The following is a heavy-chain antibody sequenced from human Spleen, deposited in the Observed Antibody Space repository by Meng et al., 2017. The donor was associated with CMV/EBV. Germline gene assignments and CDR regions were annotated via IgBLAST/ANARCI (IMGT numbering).Heavy chain of an antibody. D-gene: IGHD3-3*01. Sequence: LSSYWMHWVRQAPGKGLVGVSRINSDGSSTSYADSVKGRFTISRDNAKNTLYLQMNSLRAEDTAVYYCARDGSLTYYDFWSGSSYFDYWGQGTLVTVSS. CDR1: LSSYW. CDR3: ARDGSLTYYDFWSGSSYFDY. V-gene: IGHV3-74*01. CDR2: INSDGSST. J-gene: IGHJ4*02.